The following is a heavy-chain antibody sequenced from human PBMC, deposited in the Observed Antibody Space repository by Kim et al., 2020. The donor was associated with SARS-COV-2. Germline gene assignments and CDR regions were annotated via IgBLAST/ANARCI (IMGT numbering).Heavy chain of an antibody. J-gene: IGHJ6*02. V-gene: IGHV4-59*01. CDR3: ARGIRYFDWVHTYYYYGMDG. CDR2: IYQSGST. D-gene: IGHD3-9*01. CDR1: GGSFSSYY. Sequence: SETLSLTCTVSGGSFSSYYWSWIRQPPGKGLEWIGYIYQSGSTNYNPSLKSRVTISVDTSKNQFSLKLSSVTAADTAVYYCARGIRYFDWVHTYYYYGMDGWRQPRTVTVSS.